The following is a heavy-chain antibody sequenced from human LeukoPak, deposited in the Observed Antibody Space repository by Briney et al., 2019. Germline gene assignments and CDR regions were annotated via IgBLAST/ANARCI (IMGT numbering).Heavy chain of an antibody. V-gene: IGHV1-69*05. CDR3: ARCVRGYSYGWTNYYYYYMDV. CDR2: IIPIFGTA. CDR1: GGTFSSYA. D-gene: IGHD5-18*01. J-gene: IGHJ6*03. Sequence: SVKVSCKASGGTFSSYAISWVRQAPGQGLEWMGGIIPIFGTATYAQKFQGRVTITTDESTSTAYMELSSLRSEDTAVYYCARCVRGYSYGWTNYYYYYMDVWGKGTTVTVSS.